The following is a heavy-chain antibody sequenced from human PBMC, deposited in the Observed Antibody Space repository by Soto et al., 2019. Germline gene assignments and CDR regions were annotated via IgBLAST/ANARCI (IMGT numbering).Heavy chain of an antibody. CDR3: ARMPLGYSYGYWYFDL. Sequence: TLSLTCAVSGGSISSGGYSWSWIRQPPGKALEWLARIDWDDDKYYSTSLKTRLTISKDTSKNQVVLTMTNMDPVDTATYYCARMPLGYSYGYWYFDLWGRGTLVTVSS. CDR2: IDWDDDK. J-gene: IGHJ2*01. V-gene: IGHV2-70*11. D-gene: IGHD5-18*01. CDR1: GGSISSGGYS.